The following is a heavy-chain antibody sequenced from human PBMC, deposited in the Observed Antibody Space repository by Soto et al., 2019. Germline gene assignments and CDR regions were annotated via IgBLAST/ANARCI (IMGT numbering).Heavy chain of an antibody. CDR1: GGTFSSYA. CDR3: ARDLMSGTSSAEFDC. V-gene: IGHV1-69*13. CDR2: IIPIFGTA. D-gene: IGHD2-2*01. Sequence: SVKVSCKASGGTFSSYAISWVRQAPGQGLEWMGGIIPIFGTANYAQKFQGRVTITADESTSTAYMELSSLRSEDTAVYYCARDLMSGTSSAEFDCWGQGTLVTVSS. J-gene: IGHJ4*02.